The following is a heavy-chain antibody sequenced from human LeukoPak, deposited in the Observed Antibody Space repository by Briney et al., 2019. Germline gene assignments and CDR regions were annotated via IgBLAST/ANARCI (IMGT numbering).Heavy chain of an antibody. CDR1: GGSISGYY. J-gene: IGHJ4*02. CDR2: IYDSGST. CDR3: ARDGVGWGYFDH. Sequence: SETLSLTCTVSGGSISGYYWSWIRQPPGKGLEWIGYIYDSGSTNNPSLKSRVTISVDTSKNQLSLKLSSVTAADTAVYYCARDGVGWGYFDHWGQGTLVTVSS. V-gene: IGHV4-59*01. D-gene: IGHD6-19*01.